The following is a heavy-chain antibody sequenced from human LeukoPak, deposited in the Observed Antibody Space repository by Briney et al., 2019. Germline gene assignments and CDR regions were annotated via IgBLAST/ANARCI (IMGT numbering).Heavy chain of an antibody. V-gene: IGHV3-74*01. J-gene: IGHJ1*01. CDR2: INSDGTTT. CDR3: AVSNGGYGP. Sequence: GGSLRLSCGSTAFNFTAYWMHWVRQDPRQGLLWVSRINSDGTTTNYADSVKGRFTISRDNAKNTLFLQMNSLRAEDTAVYFCAVSNGGYGPWGQGTLVTVSS. CDR1: AFNFTAYW. D-gene: IGHD5-12*01.